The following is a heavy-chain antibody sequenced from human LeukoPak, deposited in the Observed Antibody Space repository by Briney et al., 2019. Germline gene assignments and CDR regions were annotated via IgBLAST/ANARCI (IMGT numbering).Heavy chain of an antibody. D-gene: IGHD2-2*01. CDR1: GYTFTDYY. CDR2: INPNSGGT. J-gene: IGHJ5*02. V-gene: IGHV1-2*02. CDR3: ARVPGITTSCSPINWFDP. Sequence: ATVKISCKAFGYTFTDYYMHWVRQAPGQGLEWMGWINPNSGGTSYAQKFQGRVTMTRDTSISTAYMELSRLRSDDTAVYYCARVPGITTSCSPINWFDPWGQGTLVTVSS.